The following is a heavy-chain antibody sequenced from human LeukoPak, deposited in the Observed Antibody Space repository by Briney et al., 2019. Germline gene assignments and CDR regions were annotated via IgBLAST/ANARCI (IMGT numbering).Heavy chain of an antibody. CDR3: ARGGGSYLLYPFDY. V-gene: IGHV4-59*01. J-gene: IGHJ4*02. CDR1: GGSISSYY. Sequence: KTSETLSLTCTVSGGSISSYYWSWIRQPPGKGLEWIGYIYYSGSTNYNPSLKSRVTISVDTSKNQFSLKLSSVTAADTAVYYCARGGGSYLLYPFDYWGQGTLVTVSS. D-gene: IGHD1-26*01. CDR2: IYYSGST.